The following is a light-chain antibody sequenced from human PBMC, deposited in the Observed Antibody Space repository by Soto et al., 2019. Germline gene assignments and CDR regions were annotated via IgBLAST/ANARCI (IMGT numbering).Light chain of an antibody. CDR2: AAS. J-gene: IGKJ1*01. CDR1: QGISSY. Sequence: DIQLTQSPSFLSASVGDRVTITCRASQGISSYLAWYQQKPGKAPKLLIYAASTLQSGVPTRFSGSGSGTEFTLTISSLQPEDFATYYCHQLNSYPRTFGQGTKV. V-gene: IGKV1-9*01. CDR3: HQLNSYPRT.